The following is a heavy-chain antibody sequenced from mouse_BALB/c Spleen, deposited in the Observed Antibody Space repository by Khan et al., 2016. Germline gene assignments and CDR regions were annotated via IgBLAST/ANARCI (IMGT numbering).Heavy chain of an antibody. Sequence: DLVKPGASVKLSCKASGYTFTSYWINWIKQRPGQGLEWIGRIAPGSGGAYYNEMFKGKATLTVDTSSSTAYIQLSSLSSEDSAVYFCARERTGPLKDYWGPRTSITVSS. V-gene: IGHV1S41*01. CDR2: IAPGSGGA. D-gene: IGHD3-3*01. J-gene: IGHJ4*01. CDR3: ARERTGPLKDY. CDR1: GYTFTSYW.